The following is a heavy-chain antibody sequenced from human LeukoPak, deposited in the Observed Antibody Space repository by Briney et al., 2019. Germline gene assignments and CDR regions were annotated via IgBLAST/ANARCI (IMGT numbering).Heavy chain of an antibody. CDR2: IKQDGSEK. Sequence: GGSLRLSCAASGFTFSSYWMSWVRQAPGKGLEWVANIKQDGSEKYYADSVKGRFTISRDNAKNSLYLQMNSLRVEDTAFYYCTKDSTHSISAAGRGLDSWGQGTLVTVSS. CDR1: GFTFSSYW. CDR3: TKDSTHSISAAGRGLDS. V-gene: IGHV3-7*03. D-gene: IGHD6-13*01. J-gene: IGHJ4*02.